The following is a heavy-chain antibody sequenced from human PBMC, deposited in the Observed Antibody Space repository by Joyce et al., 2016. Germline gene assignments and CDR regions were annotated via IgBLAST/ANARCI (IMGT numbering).Heavy chain of an antibody. D-gene: IGHD4-11*01. CDR1: GGSFNTYT. CDR2: IITMLKMT. V-gene: IGHV1-69*02. Sequence: QVHLVQSGAEVKTSGSSVRVSCMASGGSFNTYTVSWVGPAPGKGLAWMGRIITMLKMTNYAQEFQGRVTITADTSTTTAYMQLTGLRFDDTAGYFCAGTFNYPHHDGMDVWGQGTTVTVSS. J-gene: IGHJ6*02. CDR3: AGTFNYPHHDGMDV.